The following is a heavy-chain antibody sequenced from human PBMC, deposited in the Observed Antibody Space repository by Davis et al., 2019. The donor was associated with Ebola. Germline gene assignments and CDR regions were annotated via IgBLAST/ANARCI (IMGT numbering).Heavy chain of an antibody. Sequence: ASVKVSCKASGYTFTNYYMHWVRQAPGQGLEWTGWITAYNGNTNYAQKLQGRVTMTTDTSTSTAYMELRSLRSDDTAVYYCARAIWGSGADYWGQGTLVTVSS. CDR3: ARAIWGSGADY. V-gene: IGHV1-18*04. D-gene: IGHD3-16*01. J-gene: IGHJ4*02. CDR1: GYTFTNYY. CDR2: ITAYNGNT.